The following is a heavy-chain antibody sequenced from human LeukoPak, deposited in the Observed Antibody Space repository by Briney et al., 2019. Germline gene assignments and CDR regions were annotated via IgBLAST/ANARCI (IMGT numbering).Heavy chain of an antibody. J-gene: IGHJ4*02. Sequence: ASVKVSCKASRYTFTSYDINWVREAAGHGLEWMGWMNPNTGRTGYAQKFQGRITMTRDTSINTAYMELTKLRSEDTAIYYCARLSQTPDYYTLGGYYYLGYWGQGTPVTVSS. CDR3: ARLSQTPDYYTLGGYYYLGY. CDR1: RYTFTSYD. CDR2: MNPNTGRT. D-gene: IGHD3-10*01. V-gene: IGHV1-8*01.